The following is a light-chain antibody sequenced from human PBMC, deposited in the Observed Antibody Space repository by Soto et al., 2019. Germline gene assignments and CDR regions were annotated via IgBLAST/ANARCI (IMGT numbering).Light chain of an antibody. CDR3: CSYAGSSTYV. Sequence: QSALTQPASVSGSPGQSITISCTGTSSDVGSYNFVSWYRQHPGKAPKLMIYEGTKRPSGVSNRFSGSKSGYTASLTISGLQTEDEADYYCCSYAGSSTYVCGTGTK. V-gene: IGLV2-23*01. CDR2: EGT. J-gene: IGLJ1*01. CDR1: SSDVGSYNF.